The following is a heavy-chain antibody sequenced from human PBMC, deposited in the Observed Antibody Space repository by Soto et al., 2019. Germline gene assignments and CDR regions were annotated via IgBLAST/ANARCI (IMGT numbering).Heavy chain of an antibody. V-gene: IGHV4-59*08. J-gene: IGHJ4*02. CDR2: IYYSGST. CDR3: ARHRGRSGWYADFDY. Sequence: SETLSLTCTVSGGSISSYYWSWIRQPPGKGLEWIGYIYYSGSTNYNPSLKSRVTISVDTSKNQFSLKLSSVTAADTAVYYCARHRGRSGWYADFDYWGQGTLVTVPS. D-gene: IGHD6-19*01. CDR1: GGSISSYY.